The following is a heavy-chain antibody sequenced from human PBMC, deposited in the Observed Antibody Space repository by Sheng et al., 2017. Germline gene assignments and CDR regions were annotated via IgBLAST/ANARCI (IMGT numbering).Heavy chain of an antibody. Sequence: EVQLVQSGAEVKKPGESLKISCKASGYGFTDYWVVWVRQMPGKGLEWMGIIYPGDSDTRYSPSFQGQVTFSVDKSISTAYLQWSSLRASDTALYYCTTTDGSLLVVGKVGSVTNVTLRGPGTGNGTERNVPYRSLPTGRVGRLPSPDP. D-gene: IGHD2-2*01. CDR2: IYPGDSDT. CDR3: TTTDGSLLVVGKVGSVTNVTLRGPGTGNGTERNVPYRSLPTGRVGRLPSPDP. CDR1: GYGFTDYW. V-gene: IGHV5-51*03. J-gene: IGHJ5*02.